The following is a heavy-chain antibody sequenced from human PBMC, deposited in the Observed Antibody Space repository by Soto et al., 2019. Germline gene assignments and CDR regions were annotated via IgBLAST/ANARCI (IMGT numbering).Heavy chain of an antibody. CDR2: INAGNGNT. D-gene: IGHD6-6*01. CDR1: GYTFTSYA. CDR3: ARAVSSSDHFDY. Sequence: ASVKVSCKAFGYTFTSYAMHWVRQAPGQRLEWMGWINAGNGNTKYSQKFQGRVTITRDTSASTAYMELSSLRSEDTAVYYCARAVSSSDHFDYWGQGTLVTVSS. V-gene: IGHV1-3*01. J-gene: IGHJ4*02.